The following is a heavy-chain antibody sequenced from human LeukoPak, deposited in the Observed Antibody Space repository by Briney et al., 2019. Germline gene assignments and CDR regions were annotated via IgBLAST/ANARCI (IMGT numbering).Heavy chain of an antibody. CDR2: MNPNSGNT. CDR3: AAYLMSISWYREGDYFDY. V-gene: IGHV1-8*01. Sequence: ASVKVSCKTSVYTFTNYDINWVRQATGQGREGMGWMNPNSGNTAYEQKFQGRVTMTRNTSISTAYMELGSLRSEDTAVYYCAAYLMSISWYREGDYFDYWGQGSLVTVSS. CDR1: VYTFTNYD. D-gene: IGHD6-13*01. J-gene: IGHJ4*02.